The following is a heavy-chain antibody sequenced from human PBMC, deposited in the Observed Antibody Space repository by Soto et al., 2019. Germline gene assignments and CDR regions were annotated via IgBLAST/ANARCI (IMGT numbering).Heavy chain of an antibody. CDR2: INHSGST. D-gene: IGHD5-18*01. J-gene: IGHJ4*02. Sequence: PSETLSLTCAAYGGSFSGYYWSWIGNPPGKGLEWIGEINHSGSTNYTPSLKSRVTISVDTSKNQFSLKLSSVTAADTAVYYCARVRVYGYSYGYRYYFDYWGQGTLVTVS. V-gene: IGHV4-34*01. CDR1: GGSFSGYY. CDR3: ARVRVYGYSYGYRYYFDY.